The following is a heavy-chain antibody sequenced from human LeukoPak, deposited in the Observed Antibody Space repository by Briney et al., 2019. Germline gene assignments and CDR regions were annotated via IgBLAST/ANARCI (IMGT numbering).Heavy chain of an antibody. CDR2: IYYSGGT. D-gene: IGHD5-18*01. CDR1: GGSISSYY. J-gene: IGHJ4*02. CDR3: ASGADTAMVMDY. Sequence: SETLSLTCTVSGGSISSYYWSWIRQPPGKGLEWIGYIYYSGGTNYNPSLKSRVTISVDTSKNQFSLKLSSVTAADTAVYYCASGADTAMVMDYWGQGTLVTVSS. V-gene: IGHV4-59*01.